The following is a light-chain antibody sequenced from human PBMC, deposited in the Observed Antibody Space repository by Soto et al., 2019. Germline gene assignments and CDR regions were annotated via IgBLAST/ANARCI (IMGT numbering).Light chain of an antibody. CDR3: QESHST. J-gene: IGKJ2*01. V-gene: IGKV1-39*01. CDR2: APS. Sequence: DAQMTQSPSSLSSSVGDSVTITCRASQSIGTYLDWYQHKPGKAPKLLIYAPSSLQSGVPSRFSGSGSGTDFTLTISSLQPEDFVTYYCQESHSTFGQGTKLEIK. CDR1: QSIGTY.